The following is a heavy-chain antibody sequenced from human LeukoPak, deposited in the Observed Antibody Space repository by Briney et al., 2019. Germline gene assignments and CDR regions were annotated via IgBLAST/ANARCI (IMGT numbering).Heavy chain of an antibody. CDR2: MNPNSGNT. D-gene: IGHD3-22*01. J-gene: IGHJ4*02. CDR3: ARGQFGYYYDSSGYLNFDY. Sequence: ASVKVSCKASGYTFTSYDINWVRQATGQGLEWMGWMNPNSGNTGYAQTFQGRVTITRNTSIGTAYLELGSLRSEDTAVYYCARGQFGYYYDSSGYLNFDYWGQGTLVTVSS. CDR1: GYTFTSYD. V-gene: IGHV1-8*03.